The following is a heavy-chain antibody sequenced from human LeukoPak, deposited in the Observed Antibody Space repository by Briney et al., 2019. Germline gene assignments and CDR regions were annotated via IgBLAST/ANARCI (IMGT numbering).Heavy chain of an antibody. D-gene: IGHD6-19*01. CDR1: GFTFSPYA. J-gene: IGHJ6*03. V-gene: IGHV3-30-3*01. CDR3: ARAQSSGWYYMDG. Sequence: TGRSLRLSCAASGFTFSPYAMHWVRQAPGKGLEWVAVISYDGSKKYYADSLKGRFTISRDNSKNTLYLQMNSLRAEDTAVYYWARAQSSGWYYMDGWGKGTTVAVSS. CDR2: ISYDGSKK.